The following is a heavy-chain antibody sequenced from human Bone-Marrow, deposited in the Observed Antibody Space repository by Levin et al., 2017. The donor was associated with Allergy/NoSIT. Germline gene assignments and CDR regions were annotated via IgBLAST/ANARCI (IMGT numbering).Heavy chain of an antibody. CDR1: GVSIRNFY. V-gene: IGHV4-59*01. CDR2: ISNNGRT. Sequence: SETLSLTCTVSGVSIRNFYWNWIRQPPGKGLEWIGYISNNGRTNYNPSLRGRVTISVDTSKNQISLKVISVTAADSAMYYCARDFSEAYGLDVWGQGTTVTVSS. J-gene: IGHJ6*02. D-gene: IGHD2/OR15-2a*01. CDR3: ARDFSEAYGLDV.